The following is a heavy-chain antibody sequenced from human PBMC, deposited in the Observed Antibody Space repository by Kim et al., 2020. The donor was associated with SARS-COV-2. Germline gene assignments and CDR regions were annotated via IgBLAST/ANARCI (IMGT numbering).Heavy chain of an antibody. Sequence: ASVKVSCKASGYTFTSYYMHWVRQAPGQGLEWMGIINPSGGSTSYAQKFQGRVTMTRDTSTSTVYMELSSLRSEDTAVYYCARDEPISGYDQSRHYYYYGMDVWGQGTTVTVSS. V-gene: IGHV1-46*01. J-gene: IGHJ6*02. CDR2: INPSGGST. CDR3: ARDEPISGYDQSRHYYYYGMDV. CDR1: GYTFTSYY. D-gene: IGHD5-12*01.